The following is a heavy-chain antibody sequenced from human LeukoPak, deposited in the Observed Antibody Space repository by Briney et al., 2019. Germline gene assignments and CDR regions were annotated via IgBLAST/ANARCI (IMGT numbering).Heavy chain of an antibody. CDR2: ISWNSDTI. Sequence: GGSLRLSCAASGFTFDDYAMHWVRQTPGKGLEWVSSISWNSDTIDYADSVKGRFTISRDNAKNSLYLQMNSLRVEDTAVYYCARKTGDCWGQGTLVIVSS. D-gene: IGHD1-14*01. J-gene: IGHJ4*02. CDR1: GFTFDDYA. CDR3: ARKTGDC. V-gene: IGHV3-9*01.